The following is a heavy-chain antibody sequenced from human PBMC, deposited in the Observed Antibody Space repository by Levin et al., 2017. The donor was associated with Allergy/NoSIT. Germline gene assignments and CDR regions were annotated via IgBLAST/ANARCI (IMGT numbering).Heavy chain of an antibody. CDR1: GYTFTRNY. CDR2: ISPDTGIT. CDR3: ARGVFRGQGSVESDF. V-gene: IGHV1-2*02. Sequence: ASVKVSCKASGYTFTRNYIQWLRQAPGQGLEWMGWISPDTGITHFAQKFQGRVTMTSDTSISTAYMELTRLISDDTAIYYCARGVFRGQGSVESDFWGQGTLVTVSS. D-gene: IGHD2-15*01. J-gene: IGHJ4*02.